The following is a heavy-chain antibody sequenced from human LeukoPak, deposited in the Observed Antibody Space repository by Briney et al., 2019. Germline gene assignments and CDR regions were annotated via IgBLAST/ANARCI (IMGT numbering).Heavy chain of an antibody. V-gene: IGHV4-4*07. D-gene: IGHD3-10*01. CDR3: ARDDGSGSYYFDY. J-gene: IGHJ4*02. CDR2: IYTSGST. Sequence: SETLSLTCTVSGGSISSYYCSWIRQPAGKGLEWIGRIYTSGSTNYNPSLKSRVTMSVDTPKNQFSLKLSSVTAADTAVYYCARDDGSGSYYFDYWGQGTLVTVSS. CDR1: GGSISSYY.